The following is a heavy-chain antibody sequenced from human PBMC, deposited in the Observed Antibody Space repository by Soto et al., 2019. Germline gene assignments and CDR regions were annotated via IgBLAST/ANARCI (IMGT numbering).Heavy chain of an antibody. D-gene: IGHD3-10*01. V-gene: IGHV3-23*01. Sequence: PGGSLRLSCAASGFTFSSYAMSWVRQAPGKGLEWASAISGSGGKTYYAGSVKGRFTISRDNSKTTLYLQMNSLRAEDTAVYTCAKLWFGELAPFDYWGQGTLVTVSS. CDR1: GFTFSSYA. CDR3: AKLWFGELAPFDY. J-gene: IGHJ4*02. CDR2: ISGSGGKT.